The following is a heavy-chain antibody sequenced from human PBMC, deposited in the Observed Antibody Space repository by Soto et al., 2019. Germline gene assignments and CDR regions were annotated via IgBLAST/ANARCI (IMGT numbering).Heavy chain of an antibody. CDR1: GYTFTIYA. CDR3: ARPSSGWIYYFYF. V-gene: IGHV1-3*01. D-gene: IGHD6-19*01. Sequence: ASVKVYCKASGYTFTIYAMHWVRQAPGQRLEWMGWINAGNGNTKYSQKFQGRVTITRDTSASAAYMELSSLRSEDTAVYYCARPSSGWIYYFYFWGQGSLVTVSS. J-gene: IGHJ4*02. CDR2: INAGNGNT.